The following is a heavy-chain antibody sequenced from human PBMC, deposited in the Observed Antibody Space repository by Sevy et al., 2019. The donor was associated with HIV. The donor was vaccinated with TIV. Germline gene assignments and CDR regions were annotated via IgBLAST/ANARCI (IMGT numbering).Heavy chain of an antibody. CDR1: GFTFSNYA. J-gene: IGHJ4*02. D-gene: IGHD2-2*01. CDR3: AREGCSKPHDY. CDR2: FSFGCGKI. Sequence: GGSLRLSCAASGFTFSNYAMSWVRQAPGKGLEWVSTFSFGCGKINYADSVKGRFTISRDNSKNTLYLQMNSLRAEDTGLYSCAREGCSKPHDYWGQGTLVTVSS. V-gene: IGHV3-23*01.